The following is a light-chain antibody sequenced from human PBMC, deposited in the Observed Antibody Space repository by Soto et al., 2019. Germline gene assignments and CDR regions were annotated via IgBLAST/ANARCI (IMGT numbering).Light chain of an antibody. CDR3: CSYAGSYTYVI. V-gene: IGLV2-23*01. Sequence: QSVLTQPASVSGSPGQSITISCTGTSSDVGSYDLVSWYQQRPGEAPKVMIYEANRRPSGVSNRFSGSKSGNTASLTISGLQADDEADYFCCSYAGSYTYVIFGGGTKVNVL. J-gene: IGLJ2*01. CDR1: SSDVGSYDL. CDR2: EAN.